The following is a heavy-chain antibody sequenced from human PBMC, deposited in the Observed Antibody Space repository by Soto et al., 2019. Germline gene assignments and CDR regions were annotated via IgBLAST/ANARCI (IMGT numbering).Heavy chain of an antibody. Sequence: SETLSLTCTFSGVSISSGGYYCSWIRQHPGKGLEWIGYIYYSGSTYYNPSLKSRVTISVDTSKNQFSLKLSSVTAADTAVYYCARSDYGLEYWGQGTLVTVSS. CDR2: IYYSGST. CDR3: ARSDYGLEY. J-gene: IGHJ4*02. D-gene: IGHD4-17*01. CDR1: GVSISSGGYY. V-gene: IGHV4-31*03.